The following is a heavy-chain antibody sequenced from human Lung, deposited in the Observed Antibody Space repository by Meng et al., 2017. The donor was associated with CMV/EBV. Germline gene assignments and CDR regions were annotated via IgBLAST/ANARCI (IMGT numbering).Heavy chain of an antibody. CDR3: AKDLLLFGGPNAYFDQ. CDR2: IRHDGTNK. D-gene: IGHD3-16*01. V-gene: IGHV3-30*02. CDR1: GFRFDDYG. Sequence: GESLKISCAASGFRFDDYGMHWVRQTPGKGLEWVAFIRHDGTNKFYGASVKGRFTISRGNSKSTVYLQMNSLRPEETALYYCAKDLLLFGGPNAYFDQWGQGTXVTVSS. J-gene: IGHJ4*02.